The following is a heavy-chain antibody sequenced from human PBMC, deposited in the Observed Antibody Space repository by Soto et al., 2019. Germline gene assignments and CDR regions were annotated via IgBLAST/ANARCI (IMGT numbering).Heavy chain of an antibody. CDR2: VYWNDER. CDR1: GFSLTTTGVG. D-gene: IGHD3-22*01. J-gene: IGHJ4*02. V-gene: IGHV2-5*01. Sequence: QIALQESGPPVVKPTQPLTLTCTFSGFSLTTTGVGVGWIRHAPGKALEWLAMVYWNDERRYSPSLKSRLTTTQDTYKPQVVLTITYTDPVDTATYFCGNYDSSGYFSHFDSWGQGPLVTVS. CDR3: GNYDSSGYFSHFDS.